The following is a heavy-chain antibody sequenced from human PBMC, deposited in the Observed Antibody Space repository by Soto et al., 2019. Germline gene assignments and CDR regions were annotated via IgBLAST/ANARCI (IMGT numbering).Heavy chain of an antibody. CDR3: ARVTLLLQGTHFDY. Sequence: EPQRHTCTISDGYVRSGSYYWSWKRQPPGKGLDWIGNIYYSGNTNYNPSLKSRVTMSVDTSKNQFSLRLSSVTAADAAVYYCARVTLLLQGTHFDYWGQGVLV. D-gene: IGHD2-15*01. V-gene: IGHV4-61*01. J-gene: IGHJ4*02. CDR2: IYYSGNT. CDR1: DGYVRSGSYY.